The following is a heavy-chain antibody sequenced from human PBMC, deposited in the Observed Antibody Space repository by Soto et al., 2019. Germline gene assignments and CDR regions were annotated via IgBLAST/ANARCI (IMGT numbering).Heavy chain of an antibody. V-gene: IGHV1-69*13. CDR2: IIPIFGTA. D-gene: IGHD6-6*01. CDR1: GGTFSSYA. CDR3: ARPIAAHAWGHYYYDYGMDV. J-gene: IGHJ6*02. Sequence: ASVKVSCKASGGTFSSYAISWVRQAPGQGLEWMGGIIPIFGTANYAPKFQGRVTFTADESTSTAYMELSSLRSEDTAVYYCARPIAAHAWGHYYYDYGMDVWGQGTTVTVSS.